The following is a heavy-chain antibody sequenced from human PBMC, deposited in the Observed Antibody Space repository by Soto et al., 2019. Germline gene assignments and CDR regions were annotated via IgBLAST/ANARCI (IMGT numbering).Heavy chain of an antibody. J-gene: IGHJ3*01. CDR2: IYFSGSA. CDR1: GDSINSDY. Sequence: QVQLQESGPGLVKPSDTLSLTCTVSGDSINSDYWTWIRQTPGKGLEWIAFIYFSGSASYNPSLESRVRTSVDTSKNQFSLKLSSVTAADTAIYYCARANILTGYSDTFDVWGRGTMVTVSS. V-gene: IGHV4-59*07. D-gene: IGHD3-9*01. CDR3: ARANILTGYSDTFDV.